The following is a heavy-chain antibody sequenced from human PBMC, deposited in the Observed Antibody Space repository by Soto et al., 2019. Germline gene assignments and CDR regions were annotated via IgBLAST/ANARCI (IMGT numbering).Heavy chain of an antibody. CDR1: GFTFSSYG. CDR2: ISYDGSNK. CDR3: AKGDWGLHYYYYGMDV. V-gene: IGHV3-30*18. J-gene: IGHJ6*02. D-gene: IGHD7-27*01. Sequence: QEQLVESGGGVVQPGRSLRLSCAASGFTFSSYGMHWVRQAPGKGLEWVAVISYDGSNKYYADSVKGRFTISRDNSKNTLYLQMNSLRAEDTAVYYCAKGDWGLHYYYYGMDVWGQGTTVTVSS.